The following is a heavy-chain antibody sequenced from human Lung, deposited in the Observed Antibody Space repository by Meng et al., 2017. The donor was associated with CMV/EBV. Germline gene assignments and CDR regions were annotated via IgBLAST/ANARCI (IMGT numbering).Heavy chain of an antibody. CDR2: ISYDGSNK. J-gene: IGHJ6*02. CDR1: GFTFNTYA. Sequence: SLKISCAASGFTFNTYAMHWVRQAPGKGLEWVAVISYDGSNKYTADSVQGRLTISGDNSKNNLYLQMNSLTVEDTAVYYCVRDQGGESMIAVLIERFGMDVWGQGXTVTVSS. D-gene: IGHD3-22*01. V-gene: IGHV3-30*04. CDR3: VRDQGGESMIAVLIERFGMDV.